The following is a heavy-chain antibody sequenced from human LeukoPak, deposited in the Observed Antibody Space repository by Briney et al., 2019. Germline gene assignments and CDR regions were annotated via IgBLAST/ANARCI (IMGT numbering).Heavy chain of an antibody. V-gene: IGHV4-59*01. CDR1: GGPISSYF. CDR2: IYYSGST. CDR3: SSLYYYDSSCYYHFDY. J-gene: IGHJ4*02. D-gene: IGHD3-22*01. Sequence: PSETLSLTGTPPGGPISSYFCSWIRQPPGKGLEWIGYIYYSGSTNYNPSLKSRVTISVDTSKNQFSLKLSSMTAADTAVYYCSSLYYYDSSCYYHFDYWGQGTLVTVSS.